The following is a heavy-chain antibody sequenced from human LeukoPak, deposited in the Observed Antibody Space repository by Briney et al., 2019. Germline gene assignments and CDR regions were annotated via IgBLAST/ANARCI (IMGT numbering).Heavy chain of an antibody. CDR3: ARQMGYCSSTSCYSCYYNGMDV. Sequence: GGPLKFPCQGPGSSFTTYWFGWVRQLHGKGLEWLELFYPSDSATSNNPPLKGQVTFSVDKSSSTAYLQWSSLKASDTAMYYCARQMGYCSSTSCYSCYYNGMDVWGQGTTVTVSS. D-gene: IGHD2-2*01. V-gene: IGHV5-51*01. J-gene: IGHJ6*02. CDR1: GSSFTTYW. CDR2: FYPSDSAT.